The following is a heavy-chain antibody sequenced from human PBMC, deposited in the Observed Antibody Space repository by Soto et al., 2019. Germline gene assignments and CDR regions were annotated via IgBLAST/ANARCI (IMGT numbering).Heavy chain of an antibody. CDR3: ARDRCSGGSCYSPLGYYYYGMDV. Sequence: PSETLSLTCTVSGGSISSGGYYWSWIRQHPGKGLEWIGYIYYSGSTYYNPSLKSRVTISVDTSKNQFSLKLSSVTAADTAVYYCARDRCSGGSCYSPLGYYYYGMDVWGQGTTVTGSS. J-gene: IGHJ6*02. CDR1: GGSISSGGYY. V-gene: IGHV4-31*03. D-gene: IGHD2-15*01. CDR2: IYYSGST.